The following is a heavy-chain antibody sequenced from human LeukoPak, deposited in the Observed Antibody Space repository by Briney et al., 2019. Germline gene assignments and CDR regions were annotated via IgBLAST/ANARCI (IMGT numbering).Heavy chain of an antibody. V-gene: IGHV1-18*01. Sequence: ASLKVSCKASGYTFSSYGISSVRQAPGQGLESILWIIAYNGNTDYSQKIQGRVTMPTDTSTTTAYMALRSLRSDDTAVYYCARVGYEGDFDSWGQGTLVTVSS. CDR3: ARVGYEGDFDS. J-gene: IGHJ4*02. CDR1: GYTFSSYG. CDR2: IIAYNGNT. D-gene: IGHD2-15*01.